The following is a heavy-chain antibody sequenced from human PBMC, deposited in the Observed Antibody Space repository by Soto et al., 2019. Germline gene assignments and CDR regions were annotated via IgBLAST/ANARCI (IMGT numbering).Heavy chain of an antibody. Sequence: SETLSLTCAVSGGSISSGGYSWSWIQQPPGKGLEWIGYIYHSGSTYYNPSLKSRVTISVDRSKNQFSLKLSSVTAADTAVYYCATFGELLSWGQGTLVTVSS. CDR3: ATFGELLS. CDR1: GGSISSGGYS. CDR2: IYHSGST. J-gene: IGHJ5*02. D-gene: IGHD3-10*01. V-gene: IGHV4-30-2*01.